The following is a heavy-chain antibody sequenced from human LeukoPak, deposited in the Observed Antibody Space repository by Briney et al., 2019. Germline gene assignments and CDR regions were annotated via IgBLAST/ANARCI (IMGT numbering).Heavy chain of an antibody. CDR3: ARSNDYFDY. Sequence: GGSLRLSCAASGFSFSSHWVHWVRQAPGKGLVWVSRISDDGSYTSNVDSVKGRFTISRDNVNNMLYLHMNSLRAEDTAVYYCARSNDYFDYWGQGTLVTVSS. D-gene: IGHD4-11*01. CDR2: ISDDGSYT. J-gene: IGHJ4*02. CDR1: GFSFSSHW. V-gene: IGHV3-74*01.